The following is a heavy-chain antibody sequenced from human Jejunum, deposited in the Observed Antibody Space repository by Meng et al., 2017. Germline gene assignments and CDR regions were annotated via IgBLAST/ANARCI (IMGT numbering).Heavy chain of an antibody. V-gene: IGHV1-3*01. CDR2: INAGIGDT. Sequence: QVQLVQPGAEVKKPEASVRGSCKASGYTFINNALHWMRQAPGQSLEWVGWINAGIGDTKYSQNLQGRVTITRDTSASTTYMELRSLKSEDTATYYCARDRGATYSFDYWGQGTLVTVSS. J-gene: IGHJ4*02. CDR3: ARDRGATYSFDY. D-gene: IGHD1-26*01. CDR1: GYTFINNA.